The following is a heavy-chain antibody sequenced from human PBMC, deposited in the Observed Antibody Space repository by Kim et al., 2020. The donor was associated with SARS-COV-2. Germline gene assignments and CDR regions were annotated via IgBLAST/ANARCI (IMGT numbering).Heavy chain of an antibody. D-gene: IGHD3-22*01. J-gene: IGHJ5*02. V-gene: IGHV1-18*01. CDR2: ISAYNGNT. CDR1: GYTFTSYG. Sequence: ASVKVSCKASGYTFTSYGISWVRQAPGQGLEWMGWISAYNGNTNYAQKLQGRVTMTTDTSTSTAYMELRSLRSDDTAVYYCARDKFTMIVVEHNWFDPWGQGTLVTVSS. CDR3: ARDKFTMIVVEHNWFDP.